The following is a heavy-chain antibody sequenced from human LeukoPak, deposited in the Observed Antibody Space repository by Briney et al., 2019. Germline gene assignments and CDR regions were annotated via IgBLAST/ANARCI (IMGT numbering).Heavy chain of an antibody. Sequence: PGGSLRLSCAASGFTFSSYWMSWVRQAPGKGLEWVANIKQDGSEKYYVDSVKGRFTISRDNAKNSLYLQMNSLRAEGTAVYYCATIPSPRWFGELLDAFDIWGQGTMVTVSS. J-gene: IGHJ3*02. CDR2: IKQDGSEK. CDR1: GFTFSSYW. D-gene: IGHD3-10*01. V-gene: IGHV3-7*01. CDR3: ATIPSPRWFGELLDAFDI.